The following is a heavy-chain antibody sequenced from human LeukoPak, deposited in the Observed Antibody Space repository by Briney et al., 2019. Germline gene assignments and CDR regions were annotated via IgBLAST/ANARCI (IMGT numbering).Heavy chain of an antibody. CDR2: IYSGGST. Sequence: GGSLRLSCAASGFTVSSNYMSWVRQAPGKGLEWVSVIYSGGSTYYADSVKGRFTISGDNSKNTLYLQMNSLRAEDTAVYYCADTYYYDSSGYPAYFQHWGQGTLVTVSS. J-gene: IGHJ1*01. CDR1: GFTVSSNY. V-gene: IGHV3-53*01. CDR3: ADTYYYDSSGYPAYFQH. D-gene: IGHD3-22*01.